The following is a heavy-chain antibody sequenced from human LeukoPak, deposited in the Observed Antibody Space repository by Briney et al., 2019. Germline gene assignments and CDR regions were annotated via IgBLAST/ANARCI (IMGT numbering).Heavy chain of an antibody. D-gene: IGHD5-12*01. CDR1: GFTFSDYY. CDR3: ASIQRRNSGYDFDY. J-gene: IGHJ4*02. V-gene: IGHV3-11*01. CDR2: ISSSGSGI. Sequence: GGSLRLSCAASGFTFSDYYMSWIRQAPGKGLEWVSYISSSGSGIYYADSVRGRFTISRDNAKNSLYLQMNSLRAEDTAVYYCASIQRRNSGYDFDYWGQGTLVTVSS.